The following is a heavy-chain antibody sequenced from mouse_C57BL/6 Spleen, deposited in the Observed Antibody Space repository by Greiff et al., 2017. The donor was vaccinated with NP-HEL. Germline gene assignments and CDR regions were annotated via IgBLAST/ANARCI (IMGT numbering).Heavy chain of an antibody. V-gene: IGHV1-26*01. CDR1: GYTFTDYY. CDR2: INPNNGGT. D-gene: IGHD2-5*01. J-gene: IGHJ3*01. CDR3: ARGGAYYSNYD. Sequence: VQLQQSGPELVKPGASVKISCKASGYTFTDYYMNWVKQSHGKSLEWIGDINPNNGGTSYNQKFKGKATLTVDKSSSTAYMELRSLTSEDSAVYYCARGGAYYSNYDWGQGTLVTVSA.